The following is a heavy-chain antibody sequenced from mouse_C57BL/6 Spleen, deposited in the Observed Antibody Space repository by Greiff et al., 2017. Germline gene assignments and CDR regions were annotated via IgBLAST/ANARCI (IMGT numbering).Heavy chain of an antibody. Sequence: EVKVEESGGGLVQPGGSMKLSCAASGFTFSDAWMDWVRQSPEKGLEWVAEIRNKANNHATYYAESVKGRFTISRDDSKSSVYLQMNSLRAEDTGIYYCTRTGTTRGYFDVWGTGTTVTVSS. V-gene: IGHV6-6*01. CDR1: GFTFSDAW. J-gene: IGHJ1*03. D-gene: IGHD1-1*01. CDR2: IRNKANNHAT. CDR3: TRTGTTRGYFDV.